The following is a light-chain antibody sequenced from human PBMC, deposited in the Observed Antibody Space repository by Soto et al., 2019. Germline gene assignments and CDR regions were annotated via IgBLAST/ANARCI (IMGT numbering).Light chain of an antibody. CDR2: DNY. CDR1: TSNIGSNY. V-gene: IGLV1-51*01. CDR3: GTWDNSLSGGGVV. Sequence: QSVLTQPPSVSAAPGQKVTISCSGSTSNIGSNYVSWYQQLPGTAPKLLIYDNYNRPSGIPDRYSDSKSGTSATLGISGLQAGDEADYYCGTWDNSLSGGGVVFGGGTKLTVL. J-gene: IGLJ3*02.